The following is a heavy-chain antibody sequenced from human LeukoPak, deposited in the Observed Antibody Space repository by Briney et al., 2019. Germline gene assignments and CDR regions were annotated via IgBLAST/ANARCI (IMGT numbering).Heavy chain of an antibody. Sequence: SETLSLTCAVFGYSISSGYYWGWIRQPPGKGLEWIGSIYHSGSTYYNPSLKSRVTISVDTSKNQFSLKLSSVTAADTAVYYCAAEYYDILTGYYRVRAFDIWGQGTMVTVSS. J-gene: IGHJ3*02. CDR2: IYHSGST. CDR3: AAEYYDILTGYYRVRAFDI. V-gene: IGHV4-38-2*01. CDR1: GYSISSGYY. D-gene: IGHD3-9*01.